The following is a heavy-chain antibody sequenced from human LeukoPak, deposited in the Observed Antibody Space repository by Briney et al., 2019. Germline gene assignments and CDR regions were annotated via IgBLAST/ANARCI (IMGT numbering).Heavy chain of an antibody. V-gene: IGHV3-30-3*01. Sequence: AGGSLRLSCAASGFTFSSYAMHWVRQAPGKGLEWVAVISYDGSNKYYADSVKGRFTISRDNSKNTLYLQMNSLRAEDTAVYYCAKGNDFWSGNFDYWGQGTLVIVSS. CDR2: ISYDGSNK. CDR1: GFTFSSYA. D-gene: IGHD3-3*01. CDR3: AKGNDFWSGNFDY. J-gene: IGHJ4*02.